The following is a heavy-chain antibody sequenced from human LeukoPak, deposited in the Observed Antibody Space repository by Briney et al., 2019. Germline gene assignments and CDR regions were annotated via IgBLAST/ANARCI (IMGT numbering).Heavy chain of an antibody. Sequence: SETLSLTCTVSGGSISSSSYYWGWIRQPPGKGLEWIGRIYYSGSTYYNPSIKSRVTISLDTSENQFSLKLSSVTAADTAVYYCARLGLGPYCSSTSCSWGQGTLVTVSS. V-gene: IGHV4-39*01. CDR2: IYYSGST. D-gene: IGHD2-2*01. CDR3: ARLGLGPYCSSTSCS. CDR1: GGSISSSSYY. J-gene: IGHJ5*02.